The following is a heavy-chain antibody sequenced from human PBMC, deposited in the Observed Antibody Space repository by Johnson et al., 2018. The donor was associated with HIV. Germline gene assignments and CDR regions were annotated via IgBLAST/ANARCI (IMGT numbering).Heavy chain of an antibody. CDR2: ISYDGSNK. Sequence: VQLVESGGGVVQPGRSLRLSCAASGFTFSSYAMHWVRQAPGKGLEWVAVISYDGSNKYYADSVKCRFTISRDNAKNSLYLQMNSLRAEDTAVYYCARGRIAARPIWGQGTMVTVSS. CDR1: GFTFSSYA. D-gene: IGHD6-6*01. CDR3: ARGRIAARPI. J-gene: IGHJ3*02. V-gene: IGHV3-30-3*01.